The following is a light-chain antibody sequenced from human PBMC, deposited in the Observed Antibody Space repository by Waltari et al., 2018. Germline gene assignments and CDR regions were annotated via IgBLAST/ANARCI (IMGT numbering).Light chain of an antibody. CDR2: DTS. V-gene: IGKV3-11*01. CDR3: QQRRSWPLT. Sequence: DIVLTQSPAILSLSPVERASLSCRASQSVSNYLAWYQQKPGQAPTLLIYDTSNRATGIPARFSGSGFGTDFTLTISNLEPEDFAIYYCQQRRSWPLTFGGGTKVEIK. CDR1: QSVSNY. J-gene: IGKJ4*01.